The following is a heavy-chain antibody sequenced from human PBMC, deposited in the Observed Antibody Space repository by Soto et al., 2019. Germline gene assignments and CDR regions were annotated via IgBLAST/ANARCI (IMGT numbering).Heavy chain of an antibody. V-gene: IGHV2-70*17. D-gene: IGHD4-17*01. CDR3: VLTRDDYHNKGGGVFLA. Sequence: SGPTLVNPTQTLTLTCSFSGFSLNSRGMCVSWIRQPPGKALEWLARIDWTGEKFYSESLKTRLTISKDTSNNQVVLTMTNMDPVDTATYYCVLTRDDYHNKGGGVFLAWGQGSLVTVSS. CDR1: GFSLNSRGMC. J-gene: IGHJ5*02. CDR2: IDWTGEK.